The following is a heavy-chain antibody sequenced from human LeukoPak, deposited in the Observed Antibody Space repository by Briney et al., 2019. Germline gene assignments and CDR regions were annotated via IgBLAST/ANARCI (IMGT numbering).Heavy chain of an antibody. D-gene: IGHD2-15*01. CDR2: ISTDGYTT. V-gene: IGHV3-74*01. CDR3: VVGGSPGY. Sequence: GGSLRLSCAASRFTFSNYGMHWVRQAPRKGLVWVSRISTDGYTTDYADFVQGRFTASRDNTKNTWSLEMNSLRAEDTAVYYCVVGGSPGYWGQGTLVTVSS. CDR1: RFTFSNYG. J-gene: IGHJ4*02.